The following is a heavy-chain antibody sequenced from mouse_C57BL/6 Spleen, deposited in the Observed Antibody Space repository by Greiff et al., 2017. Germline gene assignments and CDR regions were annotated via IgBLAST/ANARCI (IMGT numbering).Heavy chain of an antibody. D-gene: IGHD2-4*01. J-gene: IGHJ4*01. CDR2: IRNKANGYTT. V-gene: IGHV7-3*01. Sequence: EVKVEESGGGLVQPGGSLSLSCAASGFTFTDYYMSWVRQPPGKALEWLGFIRNKANGYTTEYSVSVKGRFTISRDNSQSILYLQMNALRAEDSATYYCARYIHYDYVMDYWGQGTSVTVSS. CDR3: ARYIHYDYVMDY. CDR1: GFTFTDYY.